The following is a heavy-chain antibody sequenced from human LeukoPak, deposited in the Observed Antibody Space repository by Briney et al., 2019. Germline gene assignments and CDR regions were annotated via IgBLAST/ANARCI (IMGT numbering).Heavy chain of an antibody. CDR1: GFTFRNYA. CDR3: ARDTGSSGYYYISDGFDI. J-gene: IGHJ3*02. CDR2: ISVSGGST. Sequence: GGSLRLSCAASGFTFRNYAMNWVRQAPGKGLEWVSGISVSGGSTYYADSVKGRFTISRDNSKNTLYLQMNSLRAEDTAVYYCARDTGSSGYYYISDGFDIWGQGTMVTVSS. V-gene: IGHV3-23*01. D-gene: IGHD3-22*01.